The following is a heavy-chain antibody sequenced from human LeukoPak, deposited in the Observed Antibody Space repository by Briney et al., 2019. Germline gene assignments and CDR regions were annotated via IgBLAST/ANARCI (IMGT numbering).Heavy chain of an antibody. D-gene: IGHD2-8*01. J-gene: IGHJ3*02. Sequence: ASVKVSCKACGYTFTGYYMHWVRQAPGQGLEWMGWINPNSGGTNYAQKFQGRVTMTRDTSISTAYMELSRLRSDDTAVYYCAREGVSGDAFDIWGQGTMVTVSS. V-gene: IGHV1-2*02. CDR2: INPNSGGT. CDR3: AREGVSGDAFDI. CDR1: GYTFTGYY.